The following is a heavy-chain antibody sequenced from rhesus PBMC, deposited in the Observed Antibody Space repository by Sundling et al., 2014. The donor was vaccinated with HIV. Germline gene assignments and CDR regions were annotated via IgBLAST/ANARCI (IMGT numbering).Heavy chain of an antibody. J-gene: IGHJ6*01. Sequence: QVQLQVSGPGLVKPSETLPLTCAVSGASITINYWSWIRQAPGKGLEWIGRIYGSGGSTDYNPSLKSRVTISIDTSKNQFSLKLSSVTAADTAVYYCAIQYKYGLDSWGQGVVVTVSS. D-gene: IGHD3-3*01. CDR1: GASITINY. CDR3: AIQYKYGLDS. CDR2: IYGSGGST. V-gene: IGHV4S2*01.